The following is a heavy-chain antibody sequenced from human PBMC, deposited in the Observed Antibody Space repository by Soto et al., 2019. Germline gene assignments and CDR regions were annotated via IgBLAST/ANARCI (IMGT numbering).Heavy chain of an antibody. CDR3: VRPGWNPPDY. Sequence: EVQLVESGGGLVQPGGSLRLSCAVSGFTFNRHWMSWVRQTPGKGLEWVASIKEDGSEKSYVDSVKGRFTISRDNAKNSLVLQMNSLRVEDTAVYYCVRPGWNPPDYWGQGTLVTVSS. D-gene: IGHD1-1*01. V-gene: IGHV3-7*01. CDR2: IKEDGSEK. CDR1: GFTFNRHW. J-gene: IGHJ4*02.